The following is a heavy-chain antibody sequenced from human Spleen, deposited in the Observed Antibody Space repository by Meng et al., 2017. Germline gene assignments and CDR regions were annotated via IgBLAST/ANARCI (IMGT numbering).Heavy chain of an antibody. CDR2: IGHSGIT. J-gene: IGHJ5*02. D-gene: IGHD3-10*01. CDR3: ARDLPYASGAGGFDP. Sequence: QPQLQELGPGLVKPSEALSLTSSVSGGSISTSGYYWGWIRQPPGKGLEWIGSIGHSGITYYTPSLKSRVTVSIDTSKSQFSLKLTSVTAADTAVYYCARDLPYASGAGGFDPWGQGTLVTVSS. CDR1: GGSISTSGYY. V-gene: IGHV4-39*02.